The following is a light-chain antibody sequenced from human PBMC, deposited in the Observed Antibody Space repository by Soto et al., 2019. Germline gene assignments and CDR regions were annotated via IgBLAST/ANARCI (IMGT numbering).Light chain of an antibody. Sequence: QAVVTQPPSVSGAPGQRVTISCTGSSSNIGAGYDVHWYQQLPGTAPKLLIYGNNNRPSGVPDRFSGSKSGTSASLAITGLQAEDEADYYCQSYDSHVVFGGGTKLTVL. J-gene: IGLJ2*01. CDR2: GNN. CDR1: SSNIGAGYD. V-gene: IGLV1-40*01. CDR3: QSYDSHVV.